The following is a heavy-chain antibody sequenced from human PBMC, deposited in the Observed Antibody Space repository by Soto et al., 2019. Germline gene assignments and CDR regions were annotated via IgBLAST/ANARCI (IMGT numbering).Heavy chain of an antibody. CDR1: GYTFTSYG. Sequence: ASVKVSCKASGYTFTSYGISWVRQAPGQGLEWMGWISAYNGNTNYAQKLQGRVTMTTDTSTSTAYMELRSLRSDDTAVYYCAREGIMITFGGVIVIKNELDYWGQGTLVTVSS. CDR3: AREGIMITFGGVIVIKNELDY. V-gene: IGHV1-18*01. CDR2: ISAYNGNT. D-gene: IGHD3-16*02. J-gene: IGHJ4*02.